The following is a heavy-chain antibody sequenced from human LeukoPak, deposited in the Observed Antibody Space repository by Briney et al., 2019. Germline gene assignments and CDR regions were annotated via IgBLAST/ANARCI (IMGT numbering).Heavy chain of an antibody. D-gene: IGHD3-3*01. CDR1: GFTVSSNY. V-gene: IGHV3-53*01. J-gene: IGHJ5*02. CDR2: IYSGGST. Sequence: GGSLRLSCAASGFTVSSNYMNWVRQAPGKGLEWVSVIYSGGSTYYADSVKGRFTISRDNSKNTLYLQMNSLRAEDTAVYYCARRHVEWLTDWFDPWGQGTLVTVSS. CDR3: ARRHVEWLTDWFDP.